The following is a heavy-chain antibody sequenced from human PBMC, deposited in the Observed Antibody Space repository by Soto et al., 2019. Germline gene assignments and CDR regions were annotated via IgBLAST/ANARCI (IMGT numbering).Heavy chain of an antibody. Sequence: GESLKLSCKGAGYSFTSYWIGWVRQMPGKGLEWMGIIYPGDSDTRYSPSFQGQVTISADKSISTAYLQWSSLKASDTAMYYCARSGVDDIVTGYSPPGDIWGQGTMVTVPS. J-gene: IGHJ3*02. D-gene: IGHD3-9*01. CDR2: IYPGDSDT. CDR3: ARSGVDDIVTGYSPPGDI. V-gene: IGHV5-51*01. CDR1: GYSFTSYW.